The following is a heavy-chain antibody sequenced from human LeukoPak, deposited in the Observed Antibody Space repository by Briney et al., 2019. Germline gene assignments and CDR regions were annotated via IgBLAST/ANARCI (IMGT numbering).Heavy chain of an antibody. CDR3: ARDSEVDIAAAGPL. CDR2: ISSSSSYI. Sequence: PGGSLRLCCAASGFTFSSYSMNWVRQAPGKGLEWVSSISSSSSYIYYADSVKGRFTISRDNAKNSLYLQMNSLRAEDTAVYYCARDSEVDIAAAGPLWGQGTLVTVSS. V-gene: IGHV3-21*01. D-gene: IGHD6-13*01. CDR1: GFTFSSYS. J-gene: IGHJ4*02.